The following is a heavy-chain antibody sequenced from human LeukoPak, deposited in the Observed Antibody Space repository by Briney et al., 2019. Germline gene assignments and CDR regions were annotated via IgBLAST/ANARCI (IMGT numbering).Heavy chain of an antibody. CDR1: GGSINSYY. V-gene: IGHV4-4*07. CDR2: IYSSGDT. J-gene: IGHJ4*02. D-gene: IGHD3-16*01. CDR3: ASGGGGTFDY. Sequence: SETLSLTCTVSGGSINSYYWSWIRQPAGKGVEWIGRIYSSGDTNYNPSLKSRVTLSVDTSKNQFSLNLRSVTAADTAVYYCASGGGGTFDYWGQGTLVTVSS.